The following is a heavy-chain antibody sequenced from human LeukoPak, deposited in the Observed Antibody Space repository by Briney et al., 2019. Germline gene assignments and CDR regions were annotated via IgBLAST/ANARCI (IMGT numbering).Heavy chain of an antibody. CDR3: AKDLRGHNRMGYCMDV. D-gene: IGHD1-14*01. CDR1: GFTFDDYT. Sequence: GGSLRLSCAASGFTFDDYTVHWVRQAPGKGLEWVSLISWDGGSTYYADSVKGRFIISRDNSKNSLYLQMNSLRTEDTALYYCAKDLRGHNRMGYCMDVWGKGTTVTVSS. J-gene: IGHJ6*03. CDR2: ISWDGGST. V-gene: IGHV3-43*01.